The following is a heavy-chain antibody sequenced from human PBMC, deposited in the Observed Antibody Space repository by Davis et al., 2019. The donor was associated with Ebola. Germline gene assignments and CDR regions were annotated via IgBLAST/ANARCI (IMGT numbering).Heavy chain of an antibody. CDR3: ARDAGGFYWYFDL. CDR2: ISGSGGNT. V-gene: IGHV3-23*01. Sequence: GGSLRLSCAASGFTFNNYGMSWARQAPGRGLEWVSGISGSGGNTHYADSVKGRFTISRDNSKNTLYLQMNSLRAEDTAVYYCARDAGGFYWYFDLWGRGTLVTVSS. CDR1: GFTFNNYG. D-gene: IGHD1-14*01. J-gene: IGHJ2*01.